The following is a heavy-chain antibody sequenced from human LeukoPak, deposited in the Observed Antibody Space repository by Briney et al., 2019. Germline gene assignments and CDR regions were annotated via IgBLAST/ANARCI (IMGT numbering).Heavy chain of an antibody. CDR2: IYYSGST. D-gene: IGHD6-19*01. J-gene: IGHJ4*02. CDR3: ARGQYYFDY. Sequence: SETLSLTCTVSGGSISSYYCSWIRQPPGKGLEWIGYIYYSGSTNYNPSLKSRVTISVDTSKNQFSLKLSSVTAADTAVYYCARGQYYFDYWGQGTLVTVSS. V-gene: IGHV4-59*08. CDR1: GGSISSYY.